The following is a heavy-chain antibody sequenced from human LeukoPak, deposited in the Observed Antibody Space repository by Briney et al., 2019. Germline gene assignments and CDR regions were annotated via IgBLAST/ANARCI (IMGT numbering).Heavy chain of an antibody. Sequence: SETLSLTCAVSGGSISSGGYSWSWIRQPPGKGLEWIGYIYHSGSTYYNPSLKSRVTISVDRSKSQFSLKLSSVTAADTAVYYCAREPMVRGVMGFVDIWGQGTMVTVSS. J-gene: IGHJ3*02. CDR1: GGSISSGGYS. V-gene: IGHV4-30-2*01. D-gene: IGHD3-10*01. CDR2: IYHSGST. CDR3: AREPMVRGVMGFVDI.